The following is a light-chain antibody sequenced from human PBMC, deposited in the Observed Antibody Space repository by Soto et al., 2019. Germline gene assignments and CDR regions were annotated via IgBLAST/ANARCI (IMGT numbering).Light chain of an antibody. J-gene: IGKJ4*01. CDR1: ETISTF. CDR3: QQFFSAVLT. V-gene: IGKV1-39*01. Sequence: DIQLTQSPSSLSASLGDSITITCRASETISTFLNWYQVQPGKAPRLLVYGASYLQVGVPVRFRASASGTLFTLTIDNLQREDLASYFCQQFFSAVLTFGGGTRVDI. CDR2: GAS.